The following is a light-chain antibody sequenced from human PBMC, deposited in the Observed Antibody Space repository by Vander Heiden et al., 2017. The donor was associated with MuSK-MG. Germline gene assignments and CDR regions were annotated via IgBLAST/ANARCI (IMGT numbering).Light chain of an antibody. V-gene: IGKV1-39*01. CDR1: QSISFY. CDR2: LAS. CDR3: QQRHSVPRT. J-gene: IGKJ1*01. Sequence: DIQLTQSPSSLSASVGDRVTITCRASQSISFYLNWYQQRPGKAPKFLIYLASSLRSGVPSSFSGSGSGSEFTLTISKLQPEDFATYYCQQRHSVPRTFGQGTKVEVK.